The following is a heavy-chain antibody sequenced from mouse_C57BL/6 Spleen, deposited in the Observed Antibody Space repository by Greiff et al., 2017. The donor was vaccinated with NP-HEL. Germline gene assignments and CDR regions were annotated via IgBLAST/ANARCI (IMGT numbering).Heavy chain of an antibody. CDR2: ISSGGSYT. D-gene: IGHD1-1*01. Sequence: DVQLVESGGDLVKPGGSLKLSCAASGFTFSSYGMSWVRQTPDKRLEWVATISSGGSYTYYPDSVKGRFTISRDNAKNTLYLQMSSLKSEDTAMYYCARRDYEWYCDVWGTGTTVTVSS. CDR1: GFTFSSYG. J-gene: IGHJ1*03. CDR3: ARRDYEWYCDV. V-gene: IGHV5-6*01.